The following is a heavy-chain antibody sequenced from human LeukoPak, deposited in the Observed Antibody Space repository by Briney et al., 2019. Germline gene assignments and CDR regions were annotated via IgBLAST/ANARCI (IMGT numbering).Heavy chain of an antibody. CDR2: ISGSGGST. Sequence: GGSLRLSCAASGFTFSTYVMSWVRQAPGKGLEWVSAISGSGGSTYYADSVKGRFTISRDNSKKTLYLQMNSLGADDTAVYYCAKGNWRYFDYWGQGTLVTVPS. CDR1: GFTFSTYV. CDR3: AKGNWRYFDY. D-gene: IGHD1-1*01. J-gene: IGHJ4*02. V-gene: IGHV3-23*01.